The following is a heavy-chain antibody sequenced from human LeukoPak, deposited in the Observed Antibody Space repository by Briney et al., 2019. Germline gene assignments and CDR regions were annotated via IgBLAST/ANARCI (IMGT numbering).Heavy chain of an antibody. CDR1: GGSFSGYY. CDR2: INHSGST. D-gene: IGHD2-2*01. Sequence: SETLSLTCAVYGGSFSGYYWSWIRQPPGKGLEWIGEINHSGSTNYNPSLKSRVTISVDTSKNQFSLKLSSVTAADTAVYYCARFVMGDIVVVPAARYGTFDYGGQGTLVTVSS. V-gene: IGHV4-34*01. CDR3: ARFVMGDIVVVPAARYGTFDY. J-gene: IGHJ4*02.